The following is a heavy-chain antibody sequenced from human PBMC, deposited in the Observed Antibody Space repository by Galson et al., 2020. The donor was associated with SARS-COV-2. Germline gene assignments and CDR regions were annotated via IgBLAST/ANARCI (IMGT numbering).Heavy chain of an antibody. V-gene: IGHV3-15*01. D-gene: IGHD3-10*01. CDR3: TTDLAEVYFHYYYGMYV. CDR2: IKSKTDGGTT. Sequence: GGSLRLSCAASGFTFSNAWMSWVRQAPGKGLEWVGRIKSKTDGGTTDYAAPVKGRFTISRDDSKNTLYLQMNSLKTEDTAVYYCTTDLAEVYFHYYYGMYVWGQGTTVTVSS. CDR1: GFTFSNAW. J-gene: IGHJ6*02.